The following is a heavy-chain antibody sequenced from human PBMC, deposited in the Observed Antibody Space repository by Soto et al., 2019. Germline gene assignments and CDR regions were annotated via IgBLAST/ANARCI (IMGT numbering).Heavy chain of an antibody. D-gene: IGHD6-13*01. V-gene: IGHV1-18*01. Sequence: QVQLVQSGAEVKKPGASVKVSCKASGYTFTSYGISWVRQAPGQGLEWMGWISAYNGNTNYAQKLQGRVTMTTDTSTSTAYMELRSLRSDDTAVYYCARDRAAAAGDPYYYYYGMDVWGQGTTVTVSS. J-gene: IGHJ6*02. CDR2: ISAYNGNT. CDR1: GYTFTSYG. CDR3: ARDRAAAAGDPYYYYYGMDV.